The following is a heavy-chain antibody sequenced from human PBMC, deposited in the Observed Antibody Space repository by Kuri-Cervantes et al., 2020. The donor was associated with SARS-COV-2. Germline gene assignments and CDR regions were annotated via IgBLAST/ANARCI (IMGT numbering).Heavy chain of an antibody. D-gene: IGHD3-3*01. CDR2: ISSSSSTI. CDR3: ARDDYDFWSGLPYYMDV. V-gene: IGHV3-48*01. CDR1: GFTFSSYS. Sequence: GESLKFSCAASGFTFSSYSMNWVRQAPGKGLEWVSYISSSSSTIYYADSVKGRFTISRDNAKNSLYLQMNSLRAEDTAVYYCARDDYDFWSGLPYYMDVWGKGTTVTVSS. J-gene: IGHJ6*03.